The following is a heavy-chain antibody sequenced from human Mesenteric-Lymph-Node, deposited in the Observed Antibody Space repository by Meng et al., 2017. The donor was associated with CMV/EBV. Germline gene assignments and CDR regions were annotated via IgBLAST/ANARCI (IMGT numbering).Heavy chain of an antibody. V-gene: IGHV3-21*06. CDR1: GFTFSIYS. Sequence: GGSLRLSCAASGFTFSIYSMNWVRQAPGKGLEWVSSISSTTSYIYYADSVKGRFTISRDNAKNSLYLQMNSLRAEDTAVYYCARGYKELRFLERYNGMDVWGQGTTVTVSS. D-gene: IGHD3-3*01. J-gene: IGHJ6*02. CDR2: ISSTTSYI. CDR3: ARGYKELRFLERYNGMDV.